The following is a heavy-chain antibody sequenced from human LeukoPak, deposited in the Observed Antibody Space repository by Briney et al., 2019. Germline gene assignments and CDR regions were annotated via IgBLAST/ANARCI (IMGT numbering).Heavy chain of an antibody. Sequence: ASVKVSCKASGGTFSSYAISWVRQAPGQGLEWMGIINPSGGSTSYAQKFQGRVTMTRDTSTSTVYMELSSLRSEDTAVYYCARSITMIVVVKDAFDIWGQGTMVTVSS. V-gene: IGHV1-46*01. CDR3: ARSITMIVVVKDAFDI. CDR1: GGTFSSYA. J-gene: IGHJ3*02. D-gene: IGHD3-22*01. CDR2: INPSGGST.